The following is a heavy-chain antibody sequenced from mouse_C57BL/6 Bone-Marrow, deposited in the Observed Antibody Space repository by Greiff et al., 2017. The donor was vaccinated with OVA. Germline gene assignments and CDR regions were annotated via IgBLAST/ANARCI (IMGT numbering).Heavy chain of an antibody. J-gene: IGHJ2*01. Sequence: QVQLKESGAELVRPGASVTLSCKASGYTFTDYEMHWVKQTPVHGLEWIGAIDPETGGTAYNQKFKGKAILTADKSSSTAYMELRSLTSEDSAVYYCTRYNYGSSYDFDYWGQGTTLTVSS. CDR2: IDPETGGT. D-gene: IGHD1-1*01. CDR1: GYTFTDYE. V-gene: IGHV1-15*01. CDR3: TRYNYGSSYDFDY.